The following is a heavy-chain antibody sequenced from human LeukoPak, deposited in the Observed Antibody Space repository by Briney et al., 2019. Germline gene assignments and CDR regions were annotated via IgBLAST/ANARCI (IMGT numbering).Heavy chain of an antibody. Sequence: TTGGSLRLSCAASGFTFSNAWMSWVRQAPGKGLEWVGRIKSKTDGGTTDYAAPVKGRFTISRDDSKNTLYLQMNSLKTEDTAVYYCTTLLLYGDYVGGSDYWGQGTLVTVSS. V-gene: IGHV3-15*01. D-gene: IGHD4-17*01. CDR2: IKSKTDGGTT. CDR3: TTLLLYGDYVGGSDY. J-gene: IGHJ4*02. CDR1: GFTFSNAW.